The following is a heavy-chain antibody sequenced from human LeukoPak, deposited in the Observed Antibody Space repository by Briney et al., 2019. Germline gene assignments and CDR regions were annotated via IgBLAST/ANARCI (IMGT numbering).Heavy chain of an antibody. CDR3: ARVPSGWGYYYYYYMDV. CDR1: GYTFTSYG. Sequence: ASVKVSCKASGYTFTSYGISWVRQAPGQWLEWMGWISAYNGNTNYAQKLQGRVTMTTDTSTSTAYMELRSLRSDDTAVYYCARVPSGWGYYYYYYMDVWGKGTTVTISS. D-gene: IGHD6-19*01. CDR2: ISAYNGNT. J-gene: IGHJ6*03. V-gene: IGHV1-18*01.